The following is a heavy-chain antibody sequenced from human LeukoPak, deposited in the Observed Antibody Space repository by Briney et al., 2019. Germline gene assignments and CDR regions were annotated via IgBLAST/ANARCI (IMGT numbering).Heavy chain of an antibody. Sequence: SETLSLTCTVSGGSISSGGYYWSWIRQHPGKGLERIGYIYYSGSTYYNPSLKSRVTISVDTSKNQFSLKLRSVTAADTAVYYCARATGVYCSSASCFFDFGARGTLDSVSS. D-gene: IGHD2-2*01. CDR2: IYYSGST. CDR1: GGSISSGGYY. J-gene: IGHJ4*02. CDR3: ARATGVYCSSASCFFDF. V-gene: IGHV4-31*03.